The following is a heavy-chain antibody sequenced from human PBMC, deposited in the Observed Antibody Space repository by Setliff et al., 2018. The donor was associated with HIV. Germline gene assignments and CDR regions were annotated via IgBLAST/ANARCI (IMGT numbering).Heavy chain of an antibody. CDR2: IYSDDYT. CDR1: GFNVNNKY. D-gene: IGHD6-19*01. J-gene: IGHJ4*02. V-gene: IGHV3-53*01. CDR3: AKDPTTGAVAVYYFDY. Sequence: GGSLRLSCAASGFNVNNKYMSWVRQAPGKGLEWVSIIYSDDYTKYADSVKGRFTISRDNSKNTLYLQMNSLRAEDTAVYYCAKDPTTGAVAVYYFDYWGQGTLVTVSS.